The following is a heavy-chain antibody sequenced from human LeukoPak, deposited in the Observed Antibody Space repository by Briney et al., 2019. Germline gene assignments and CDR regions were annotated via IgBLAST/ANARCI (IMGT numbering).Heavy chain of an antibody. Sequence: SETLSLTCAVYGGSFTGYYWCWIRQPPGKGLEWIGEINHSGSTNYNPSLKSRVTISVDTSKNQSSLKLSSVTAADTAVYYCTREQHWGQGTLVTVSS. CDR3: TREQH. CDR2: INHSGST. CDR1: GGSFTGYY. J-gene: IGHJ1*01. V-gene: IGHV4-34*01.